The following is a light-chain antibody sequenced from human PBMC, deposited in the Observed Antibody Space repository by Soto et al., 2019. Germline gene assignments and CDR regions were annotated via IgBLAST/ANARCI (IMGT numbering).Light chain of an antibody. CDR3: QQYGGSSWT. J-gene: IGKJ1*01. CDR2: DAS. CDR1: QSVISNY. Sequence: EIVLTQSPGTLCLSPGERATLSCMASQSVISNYLAWYQQKRPGQAPRLLIYDASTRATGVPDRFSGSGSGTDFTLAISRLEPEDAAVYYCQQYGGSSWTFGQGTKVEIK. V-gene: IGKV3-20*01.